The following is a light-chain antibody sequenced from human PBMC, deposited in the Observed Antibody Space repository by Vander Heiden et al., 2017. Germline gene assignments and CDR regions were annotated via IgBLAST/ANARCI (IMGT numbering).Light chain of an antibody. J-gene: IGLJ1*01. V-gene: IGLV1-44*01. Sequence: QSVVTQPPSASATPGQWVTISCSGSSSNIGINTVNWFQQHPGTAPKLLIYGNNQRPSGVPDRMSGSKSGTSASLAISGLQSEDEAHYYCAAWDDSLDAFVFGAGTKVTVL. CDR1: SSNIGINT. CDR2: GNN. CDR3: AAWDDSLDAFV.